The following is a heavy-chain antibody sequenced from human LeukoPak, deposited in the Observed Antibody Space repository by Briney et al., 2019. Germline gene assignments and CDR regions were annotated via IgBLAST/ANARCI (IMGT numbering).Heavy chain of an antibody. V-gene: IGHV3-7*01. D-gene: IGHD1-1*01. CDR3: ARATASNWFDP. Sequence: GGSLRLSCADSGFTFSSYWMSWVRQAPGKGLEWVANIKEDGSEKHYMDSVKGLFPISRDNAKNSLSLQMNSLRAEDTAVYYCARATASNWFDPWGQGTLVTVSS. CDR2: IKEDGSEK. J-gene: IGHJ5*02. CDR1: GFTFSSYW.